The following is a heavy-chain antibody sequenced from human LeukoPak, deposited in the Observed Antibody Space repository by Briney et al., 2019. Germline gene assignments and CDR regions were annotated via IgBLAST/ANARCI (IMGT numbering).Heavy chain of an antibody. CDR1: GYTFTGYY. J-gene: IGHJ4*02. V-gene: IGHV1-69*13. Sequence: SVKVSCKASGYTFTGYYMHWVRQAPGQGLEWMGGIIPIFGTANYAQKFQGRVTITADESTSTAYMELRSLRSDDTAVYYCARGASSYYDSSDYFDYWGQGTLVTVSS. CDR2: IIPIFGTA. D-gene: IGHD3-22*01. CDR3: ARGASSYYDSSDYFDY.